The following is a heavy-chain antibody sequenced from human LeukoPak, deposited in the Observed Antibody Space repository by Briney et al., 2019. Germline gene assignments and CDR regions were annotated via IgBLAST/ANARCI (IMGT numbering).Heavy chain of an antibody. CDR2: MNPKSGNT. V-gene: IGHV1-8*02. CDR3: ARGRKTGVGRVYYMDV. J-gene: IGHJ6*03. D-gene: IGHD3/OR15-3a*01. CDR1: SYTFTSYD. Sequence: GASVKVSCMPSSYTFTSYDIYWVRQATGQGLEWMGWMNPKSGNTDYAQKFQGRGTMTSDTSIDTAYMELSNLRSEDTAVYYCARGRKTGVGRVYYMDVWGKGTTVTVFS.